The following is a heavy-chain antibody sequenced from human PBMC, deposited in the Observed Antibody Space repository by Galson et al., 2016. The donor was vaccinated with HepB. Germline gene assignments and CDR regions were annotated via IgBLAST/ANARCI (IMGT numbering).Heavy chain of an antibody. D-gene: IGHD3-16*01. CDR3: AKDLGERLVTVYYYMDV. Sequence: SLRLSCAASGFIFSEYAMSWVRRAPGKGLEWVSAISGSSAYTYYADSVQGRFTISRENSQNTLYLQMNSLRAEDTAVYYCAKDLGERLVTVYYYMDVWGKGTTVTVSS. V-gene: IGHV3-23*01. CDR2: ISGSSAYT. J-gene: IGHJ6*03. CDR1: GFIFSEYA.